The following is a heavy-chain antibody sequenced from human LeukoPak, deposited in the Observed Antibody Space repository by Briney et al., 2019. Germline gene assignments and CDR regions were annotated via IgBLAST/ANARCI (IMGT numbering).Heavy chain of an antibody. CDR1: GYTFTGHY. Sequence: ASVTVSCQASGYTFTGHYMQWVRQAPGHGLEWMGWINHNSGGTNYAQTFQGWVTMTRDTSVSTAYMELSRLRSDDTAVYYCARDRGYCSGGSCPTFDDWGQGTLVTVSS. J-gene: IGHJ4*02. D-gene: IGHD2-15*01. CDR3: ARDRGYCSGGSCPTFDD. V-gene: IGHV1-2*04. CDR2: INHNSGGT.